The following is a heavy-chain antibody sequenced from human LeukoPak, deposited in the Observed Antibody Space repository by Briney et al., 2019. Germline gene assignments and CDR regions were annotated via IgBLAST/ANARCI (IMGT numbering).Heavy chain of an antibody. CDR2: IYYSGST. J-gene: IGHJ6*02. D-gene: IGHD2-15*01. Sequence: SETLSLTCTVSGCTISSYYWSWIRQPPGKGLEWIGYIYYSGSTNYNPSLKSRVTISVDTSKKQFSLKLSSVTAADTAVYYCARARYCSGGSCYYYYYGMDVWGQGTTVTVSS. CDR1: GCTISSYY. CDR3: ARARYCSGGSCYYYYYGMDV. V-gene: IGHV4-59*01.